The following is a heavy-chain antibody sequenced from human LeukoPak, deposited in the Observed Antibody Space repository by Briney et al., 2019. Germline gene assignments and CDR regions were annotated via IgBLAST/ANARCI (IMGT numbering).Heavy chain of an antibody. Sequence: GGSLRLSCAASGFTFTNYAMSWLRQAPGRGLEWVSNISPGGSTNYADSVKGRFTISRDNYKNTMYLQMNSLRAEDTAVYYCAKASAMIVVVSKHFDYWGQGTLVTVSS. D-gene: IGHD3-22*01. J-gene: IGHJ4*02. CDR2: ISPGGST. CDR3: AKASAMIVVVSKHFDY. V-gene: IGHV3-23*01. CDR1: GFTFTNYA.